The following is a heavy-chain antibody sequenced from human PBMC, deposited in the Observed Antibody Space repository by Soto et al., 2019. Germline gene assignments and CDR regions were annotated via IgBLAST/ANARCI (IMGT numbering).Heavy chain of an antibody. CDR3: ARGEGATTQEYFQH. D-gene: IGHD1-26*01. V-gene: IGHV1-2*02. J-gene: IGHJ1*01. CDR2: INPNSGGT. Sequence: VASVKVSCKASGYTFTGYYMHWVRQAPGQGLEWMGWINPNSGGTNYAQKFQGRVTMTRDTSISTAYMELSRLRSDDTAVYYCARGEGATTQEYFQHWGQGTLVTVSS. CDR1: GYTFTGYY.